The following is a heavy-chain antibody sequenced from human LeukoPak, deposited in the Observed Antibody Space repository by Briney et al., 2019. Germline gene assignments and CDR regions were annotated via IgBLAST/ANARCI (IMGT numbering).Heavy chain of an antibody. CDR1: GGSISSYY. J-gene: IGHJ4*02. CDR2: IYYSGST. CDR3: ARSYYGSGSYPLDY. D-gene: IGHD3-10*01. V-gene: IGHV4-59*01. Sequence: PSETLSLTCTVSGGSISSYYWSWTRQPPGKGLEWIGYIYYSGSTNYNPSLKSRVTISVDASKNQFSLKLSSVTAADTAVYYCARSYYGSGSYPLDYWGQGTLVTVSS.